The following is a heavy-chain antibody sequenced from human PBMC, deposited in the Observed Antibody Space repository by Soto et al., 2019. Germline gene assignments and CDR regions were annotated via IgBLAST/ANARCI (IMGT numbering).Heavy chain of an antibody. CDR3: AKEGNDVLRYLDWLSHGASDI. J-gene: IGHJ3*02. CDR2: ISGSGGST. D-gene: IGHD3-9*01. Sequence: GGSLRLSCAASGFTFSSYAMSWVRQAPGKGLEWVSAISGSGGSTYYADSVKGRFTISRDSSKNTLYLQMNSLRAEDTAVYYCAKEGNDVLRYLDWLSHGASDIWGQGTMVTV. V-gene: IGHV3-23*01. CDR1: GFTFSSYA.